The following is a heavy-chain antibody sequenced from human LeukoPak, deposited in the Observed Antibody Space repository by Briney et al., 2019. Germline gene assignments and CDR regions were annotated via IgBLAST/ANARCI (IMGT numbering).Heavy chain of an antibody. J-gene: IGHJ6*02. CDR1: GGAMSGTSYY. CDR2: IYYSGSA. D-gene: IGHD2-21*01. Sequence: SETLSLTCTVSGGAMSGTSYYWGWFRQPPGKGLEWIGTIYYSGSAYYNPSLQSRVTISVDTSKNQFSLELGSVTAADTAVYYCARESLLLDRLTRYYYYSGMDVWGQGTTVTVSS. V-gene: IGHV4-39*02. CDR3: ARESLLLDRLTRYYYYSGMDV.